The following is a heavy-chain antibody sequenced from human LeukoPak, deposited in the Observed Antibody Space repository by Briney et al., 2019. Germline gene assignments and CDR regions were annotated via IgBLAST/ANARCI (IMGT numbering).Heavy chain of an antibody. V-gene: IGHV4-59*01. CDR1: GGSISSYY. CDR2: IYYSGST. Sequence: SETLSLTCTVSGGSISSYYWSWIRQPPGKGLEWIGYIYYSGSTNYNPSLKSRVTISVDTSKNQFSLKLSSVTAADTAVYYCARITPPTYSSGWYGVSEWFDPWGQGTLVTVSS. J-gene: IGHJ5*02. CDR3: ARITPPTYSSGWYGVSEWFDP. D-gene: IGHD6-13*01.